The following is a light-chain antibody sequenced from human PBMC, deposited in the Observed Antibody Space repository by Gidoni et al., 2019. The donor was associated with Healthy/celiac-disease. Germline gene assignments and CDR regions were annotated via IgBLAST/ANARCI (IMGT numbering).Light chain of an antibody. V-gene: IGKV3-20*01. J-gene: IGKJ1*01. Sequence: EIVLPQSPGTLSLSPGERATLSCRASQSVSSSYLAWYQQKPGQAPRLLIYGASSRATGIPDRFSGSGSGTDFTLTISRLEPEDCAVYYCQQYGSSPWTFGQGTKVEIK. CDR2: GAS. CDR3: QQYGSSPWT. CDR1: QSVSSSY.